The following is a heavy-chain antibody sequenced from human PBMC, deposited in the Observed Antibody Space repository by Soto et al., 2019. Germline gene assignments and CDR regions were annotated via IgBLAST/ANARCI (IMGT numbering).Heavy chain of an antibody. CDR2: IIPILGIA. Sequence: SVKVSCKASGGTFSSYTISWVRQAPGQGLEWMGRIIPILGIANYAQKFQGRVTITADKSTSTAYMELSSLRSEDTAVYYCASYYCSSTSCYRGAWFDPWGQGTLVTVSS. V-gene: IGHV1-69*02. J-gene: IGHJ5*02. CDR3: ASYYCSSTSCYRGAWFDP. CDR1: GGTFSSYT. D-gene: IGHD2-2*02.